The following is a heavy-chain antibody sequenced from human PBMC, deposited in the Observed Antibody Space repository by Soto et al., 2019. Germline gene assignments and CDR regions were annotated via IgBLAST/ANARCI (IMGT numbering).Heavy chain of an antibody. J-gene: IGHJ4*02. CDR2: INHSGST. D-gene: IGHD5-12*01. V-gene: IGHV4-34*01. CDR1: GGSFSGYY. CDR3: ARWGRGYSGYVTFDY. Sequence: SETLSLTCAVYGGSFSGYYWSWIRQPPGKGLEWIGEINHSGSTNYNPSLKSRVTISVDTSKNQFSLKLSSVTAADTAVYYCARWGRGYSGYVTFDYWGQGTLVTV.